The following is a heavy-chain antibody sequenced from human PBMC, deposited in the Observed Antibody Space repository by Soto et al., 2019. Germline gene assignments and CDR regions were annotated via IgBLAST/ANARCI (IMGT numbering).Heavy chain of an antibody. Sequence: QVQLVQSGAEVKKPGASVKVSCKASGYTFTGYYMHWVRQAPGQGLAWMGWINPNSGGTNYAQKFQGWVTMTRDTSLSTAYMELSRLRSDDTAVYYCARGDIVVVVAATFDYWGQGTLVTVSS. CDR1: GYTFTGYY. V-gene: IGHV1-2*04. CDR2: INPNSGGT. D-gene: IGHD2-15*01. J-gene: IGHJ4*02. CDR3: ARGDIVVVVAATFDY.